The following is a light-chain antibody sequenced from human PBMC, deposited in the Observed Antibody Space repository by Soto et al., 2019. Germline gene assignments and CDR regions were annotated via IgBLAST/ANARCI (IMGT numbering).Light chain of an antibody. CDR2: GAS. J-gene: IGKJ4*01. CDR3: QQYHNWPPGLT. Sequence: VMTQSPATLSVSPGERVTLSCTASQSVSGNLAWYQQKPGQAPRLLIHGASTRATDIPARFSGSGSGTEFTLTITSLQSEDFAVYYCQQYHNWPPGLTFGGGTKVDIK. V-gene: IGKV3-15*01. CDR1: QSVSGN.